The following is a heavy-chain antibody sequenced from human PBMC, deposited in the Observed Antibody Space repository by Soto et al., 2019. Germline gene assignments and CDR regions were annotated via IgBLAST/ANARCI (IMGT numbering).Heavy chain of an antibody. CDR2: INHSGST. CDR3: ARDSLRIAKYNWFDP. V-gene: IGHV4-34*01. J-gene: IGHJ5*02. Sequence: SETLSLTCAFYVVSFSGYYWSWIRHPPGKGLEWIGEINHSGSTNYNPSLKSRVTISVDTSKNQFSLKLSSVTAADTAVYYCARDSLRIAKYNWFDPWGQGTLVTVSS. CDR1: VVSFSGYY. D-gene: IGHD2-21*01.